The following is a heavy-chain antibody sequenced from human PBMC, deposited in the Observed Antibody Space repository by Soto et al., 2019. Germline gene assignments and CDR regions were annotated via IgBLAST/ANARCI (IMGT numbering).Heavy chain of an antibody. CDR2: IVVGSGNT. CDR1: GFTFTSSA. V-gene: IGHV1-58*02. CDR3: ARGYTGYVQSGLDY. J-gene: IGHJ4*01. Sequence: GASVKVSCKASGFTFTSSAMQWVRQARGQRLEWIGWIVVGSGNTNYAQKFQERVTITRDMSTGTAYMELSSLRAEDTAVYYCARGYTGYVQSGLDYWGHGTLVTV. D-gene: IGHD5-12*01.